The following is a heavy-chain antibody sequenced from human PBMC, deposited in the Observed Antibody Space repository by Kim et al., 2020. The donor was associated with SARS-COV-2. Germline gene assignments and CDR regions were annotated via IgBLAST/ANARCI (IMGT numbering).Heavy chain of an antibody. J-gene: IGHJ6*01. D-gene: IGHD3-10*01. CDR2: INHSGST. V-gene: IGHV4-34*01. CDR3: ARDRAIMVRGVTLYYYYG. CDR1: GGSFSGYY. Sequence: SETLSLTCAVYGGSFSGYYWSWIRQPPGKGLEWIGEINHSGSTNYNPSLKSRVTISVDTSKNQFSLKLSSVTAADTAVYYCARDRAIMVRGVTLYYYYG.